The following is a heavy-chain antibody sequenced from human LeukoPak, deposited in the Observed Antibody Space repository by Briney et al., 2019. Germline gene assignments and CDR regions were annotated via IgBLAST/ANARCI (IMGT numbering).Heavy chain of an antibody. D-gene: IGHD3-22*01. V-gene: IGHV3-11*06. Sequence: GGSLRLSCAASGFTFSDYYMTWIRQAPGKGLEWVSSISSSSSYIYYADSVKGRFTISRDNAKNSLYLQMNSLRAEDTAVYYCARVIAPQDYYDSSPNFDYWGQGTLVTVSS. CDR1: GFTFSDYY. CDR2: ISSSSSYI. J-gene: IGHJ4*02. CDR3: ARVIAPQDYYDSSPNFDY.